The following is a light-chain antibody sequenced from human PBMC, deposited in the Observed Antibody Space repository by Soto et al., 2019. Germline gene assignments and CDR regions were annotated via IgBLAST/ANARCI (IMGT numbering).Light chain of an antibody. CDR2: GAS. J-gene: IGKJ3*01. CDR1: QSVCSSY. Sequence: EIVLTQSPGTLSLSPGERATLSCRASQSVCSSYLAWYQQKPGQAPRLLIYGASSRATGIPDRFSGSGSGTDFTLTISRLEPEDFAVYYCQQYGSPPFTFGPGTKVDIK. V-gene: IGKV3-20*01. CDR3: QQYGSPPFT.